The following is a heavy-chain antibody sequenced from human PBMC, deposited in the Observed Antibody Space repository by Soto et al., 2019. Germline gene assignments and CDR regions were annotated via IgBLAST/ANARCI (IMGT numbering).Heavy chain of an antibody. D-gene: IGHD1-26*01. J-gene: IGHJ4*02. CDR2: IDWDDDK. CDR3: ARIPRSYSGSYTYFDY. Sequence: GPTLLNPTQTLTLTCTFSGFSLSTSGMCVRWIRQPPGKALEWLARIDWDDDKYYSTSLKTRLTISKDTSKNQVVLTMTNMDPVDTATYYCARIPRSYSGSYTYFDYWGQGNLVTVS. V-gene: IGHV2-70*11. CDR1: GFSLSTSGMC.